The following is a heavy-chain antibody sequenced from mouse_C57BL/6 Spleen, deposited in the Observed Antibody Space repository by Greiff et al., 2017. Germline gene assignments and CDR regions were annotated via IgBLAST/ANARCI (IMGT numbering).Heavy chain of an antibody. CDR1: GFTFSDYG. V-gene: IGHV5-17*01. CDR3: ARTGTGSYYAMDY. J-gene: IGHJ4*01. CDR2: LSRGSSTI. D-gene: IGHD4-1*01. Sequence: DVHLVESGGGLVKPGGSLKLSCAASGFTFSDYGMHWVRQAPEKGLEWVAYLSRGSSTIYYADKMKDRFTISRDNAKNTLFLQMTSLRSEDTAMYYCARTGTGSYYAMDYWGQGTSVTVSS.